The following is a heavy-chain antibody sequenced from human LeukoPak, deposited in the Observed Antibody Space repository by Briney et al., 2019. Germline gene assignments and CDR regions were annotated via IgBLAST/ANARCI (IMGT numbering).Heavy chain of an antibody. Sequence: PSETLSLTCAVYGGSFSGYYWSWIRQPPGKGLEWIGEINHSGSTNYNPSLKSRVTISVDTSKNQFSLKLSSVTAADTAVYYCASGARGYYDSSGSRSWFDPWGQGTLVTVSS. CDR1: GGSFSGYY. CDR3: ASGARGYYDSSGSRSWFDP. D-gene: IGHD3-22*01. V-gene: IGHV4-34*01. CDR2: INHSGST. J-gene: IGHJ5*02.